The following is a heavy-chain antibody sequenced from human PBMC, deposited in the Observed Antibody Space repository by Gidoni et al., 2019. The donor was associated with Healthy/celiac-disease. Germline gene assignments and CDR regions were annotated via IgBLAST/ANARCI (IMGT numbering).Heavy chain of an antibody. V-gene: IGHV3-9*01. CDR2: ISWSSGSI. J-gene: IGHJ4*02. CDR3: AKGGYMWEAFDY. D-gene: IGHD1-26*01. Sequence: VSGISWSSGSIGYADSVKGRFTISRDNAKNSLYLQMNSLRAEDTALYYCAKGGYMWEAFDYWGQGTLVTVSS.